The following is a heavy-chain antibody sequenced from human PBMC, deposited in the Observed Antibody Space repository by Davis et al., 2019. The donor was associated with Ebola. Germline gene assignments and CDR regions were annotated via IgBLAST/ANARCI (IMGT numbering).Heavy chain of an antibody. CDR2: IIPIFGTA. CDR1: GGTFSSYA. D-gene: IGHD6-19*01. J-gene: IGHJ6*02. V-gene: IGHV1-69*06. CDR3: ARDHSSAYYYYGMDV. Sequence: SVKVSCKASGGTFSSYAISWVRQAPGQGLEWMGRIIPIFGTANYAQKFQGRVTITADKSTSTAYMELSSLRSEDTAVYYCARDHSSAYYYYGMDVWGQGTTVTVSS.